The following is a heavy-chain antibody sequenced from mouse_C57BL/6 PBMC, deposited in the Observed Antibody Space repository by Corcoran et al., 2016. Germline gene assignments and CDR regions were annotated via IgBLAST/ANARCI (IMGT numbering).Heavy chain of an antibody. Sequence: EVQLQQSGPELVKPGASVKMSCKASGYTFTDYYMNWVKQSHGKSLEWIGVINPYNGGTSYNQKFKGKATLTVDKSSSTAYMELNSLTSEDSAVYYCARGYYYFDYWGQGTTLTVSS. V-gene: IGHV1-19*01. CDR1: GYTFTDYY. CDR3: ARGYYYFDY. CDR2: INPYNGGT. D-gene: IGHD3-1*01. J-gene: IGHJ2*01.